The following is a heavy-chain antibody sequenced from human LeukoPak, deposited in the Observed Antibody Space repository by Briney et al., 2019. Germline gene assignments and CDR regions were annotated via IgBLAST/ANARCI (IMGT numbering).Heavy chain of an antibody. CDR2: IYTGGST. CDR1: GFTVSSNY. V-gene: IGHV3-66*02. D-gene: IGHD1-1*01. J-gene: IGHJ6*03. CDR3: ARDVTTTRYYYYYMDV. Sequence: GGSLRLSCAASGFTVSSNYMSWVRQAPGKGLEWVSVIYTGGSTCYADSVKGRFTISRDNSKNTLYLQMNSLRAEDTAVYYCARDVTTTRYYYYYMDVWGKGTTVTVSS.